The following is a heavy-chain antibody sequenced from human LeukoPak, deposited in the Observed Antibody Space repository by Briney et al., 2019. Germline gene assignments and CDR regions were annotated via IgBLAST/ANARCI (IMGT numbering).Heavy chain of an antibody. V-gene: IGHV4-39*01. CDR1: GDSISSSRFY. D-gene: IGHD1-26*01. Sequence: SETLSLTCTVSGDSISSSRFYWAWIRQPPGKGLEWIGSILYTGRTFYNPSLKSRVTISVDTSKNQFSLRLDSVTASDTAVYYCARRDVGATIDYWGQGTLVTVS. CDR3: ARRDVGATIDY. J-gene: IGHJ4*02. CDR2: ILYTGRT.